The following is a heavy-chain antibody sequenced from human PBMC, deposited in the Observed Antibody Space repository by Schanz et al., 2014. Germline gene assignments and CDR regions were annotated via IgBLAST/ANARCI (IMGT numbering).Heavy chain of an antibody. CDR3: VSQTGSPNY. CDR2: IKHDGSVK. CDR1: GFTFSSYA. J-gene: IGHJ4*02. D-gene: IGHD6-13*01. V-gene: IGHV3-7*01. Sequence: EVELVESGGGLVQPGGSLRLSCAASGFTFSSYAMSWVRQAPGKGLEWVANIKHDGSVKDYVDSVEGRFTISRDNAKRSLFLQMNSLRVEDTAVYFCVSQTGSPNYWGQGTLXTVSS.